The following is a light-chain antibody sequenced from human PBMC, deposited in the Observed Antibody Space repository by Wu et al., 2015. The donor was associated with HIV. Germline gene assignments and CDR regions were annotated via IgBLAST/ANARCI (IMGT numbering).Light chain of an antibody. CDR3: QRHHSFWT. J-gene: IGKJ1*01. CDR1: QSLGTL. CDR2: KAS. Sequence: DIQMTQSPSTLSASVGDRVTITCRASQSLGTLLAWYQQKPGKAPKLLIYKASTLHSGVPSRFSGSGSGTEFSLTITGLQPDDFGTYYCQRHHSFWTFGQGTKVEIK. V-gene: IGKV1-5*03.